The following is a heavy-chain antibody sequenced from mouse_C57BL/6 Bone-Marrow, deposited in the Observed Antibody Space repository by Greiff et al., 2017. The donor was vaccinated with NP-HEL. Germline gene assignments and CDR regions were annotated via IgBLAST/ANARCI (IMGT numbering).Heavy chain of an antibody. D-gene: IGHD1-1*01. J-gene: IGHJ3*01. CDR2: ISNGGGST. CDR1: GFTFSDYY. V-gene: IGHV5-12*01. CDR3: ARHEDYGSSPWFAY. Sequence: EVKLMESGGGLVQPGGSLKLSCAASGFTFSDYYMYWVRQTPEKRLEWVAYISNGGGSTYYPDTVKGRFTISRDNAKNTLYLQMSRLKSEDTAMYYCARHEDYGSSPWFAYWGQGTLVTVSA.